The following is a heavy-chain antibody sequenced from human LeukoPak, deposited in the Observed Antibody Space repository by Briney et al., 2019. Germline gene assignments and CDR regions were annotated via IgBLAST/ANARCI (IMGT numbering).Heavy chain of an antibody. J-gene: IGHJ4*02. CDR2: VRGSGDST. CDR1: GFTVGNYA. D-gene: IGHD2-2*03. Sequence: GGSLRLSCAVSGFTVGNYAMSWVRLAPGKGLEWVSGVRGSGDSTYYADSVKGRFTISRDNSRNTLYLQMNSLRAEDTAVYYCAKDGYCTTITCYGWLDYWGLGTLVTVFS. V-gene: IGHV3-23*01. CDR3: AKDGYCTTITCYGWLDY.